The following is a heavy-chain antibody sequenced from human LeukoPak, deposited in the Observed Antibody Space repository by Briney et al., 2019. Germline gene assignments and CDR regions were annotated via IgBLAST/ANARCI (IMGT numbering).Heavy chain of an antibody. V-gene: IGHV4-39*07. CDR1: GDSISLSFYY. Sequence: SETLSLTCSVYGDSISLSFYYWGWIRQPPGKALERIGRVYYSGTTSYNPSLKSRVTISVDMSKSHFSLRLRSVTAADTAMYYCARGTLYRGWSYYLDFWGQGSQVTVSS. CDR2: VYYSGTT. J-gene: IGHJ4*02. CDR3: ARGTLYRGWSYYLDF. D-gene: IGHD6-19*01.